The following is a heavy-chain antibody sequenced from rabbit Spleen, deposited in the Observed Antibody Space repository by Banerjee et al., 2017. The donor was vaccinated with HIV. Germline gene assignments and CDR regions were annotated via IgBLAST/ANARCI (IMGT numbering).Heavy chain of an antibody. Sequence: QSLEESGGDLVKPGASLTLTCTASGFSFSSNYYISWVRQAPGKGLEWIACINIVTGKSVYASWAKGRFIMSRTSSTTVTLQMTSLTAADTATYFCARDLVAVIGWNFNLWGPGTLVTVS. CDR1: GFSFSSNYY. D-gene: IGHD1-1*01. J-gene: IGHJ4*01. V-gene: IGHV1S40*01. CDR2: INIVTGKS. CDR3: ARDLVAVIGWNFNL.